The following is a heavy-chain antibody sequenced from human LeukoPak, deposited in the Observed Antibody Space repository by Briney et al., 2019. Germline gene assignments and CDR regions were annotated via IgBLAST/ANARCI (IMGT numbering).Heavy chain of an antibody. J-gene: IGHJ4*02. D-gene: IGHD2-15*01. CDR3: ARRFCSGGNCPIDH. Sequence: GESLKISCKGSGYSFSSHWIGWVRQMPEKGLEWMGIIYPGDSDTRYSPSFQGQVTISADKSINTAYLRWSSLKASDTAMYFCARRFCSGGNCPIDHWGQGTLVTVSS. CDR2: IYPGDSDT. V-gene: IGHV5-51*01. CDR1: GYSFSSHW.